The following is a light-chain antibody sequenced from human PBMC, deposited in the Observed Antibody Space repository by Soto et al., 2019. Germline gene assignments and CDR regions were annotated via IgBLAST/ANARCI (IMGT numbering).Light chain of an antibody. CDR2: EVS. J-gene: IGLJ2*01. CDR1: SSDVGGYDY. CDR3: SSYTTISALV. V-gene: IGLV2-14*01. Sequence: QSALTQPASVSGSPGQSITISCTGTSSDVGGYDYVSWYQHHPGKVPKLIIYEVSKRPSGVSHRFSGSKSGNTASLTISGLQTEDEADYYCSSYTTISALVFGGGTKLTVL.